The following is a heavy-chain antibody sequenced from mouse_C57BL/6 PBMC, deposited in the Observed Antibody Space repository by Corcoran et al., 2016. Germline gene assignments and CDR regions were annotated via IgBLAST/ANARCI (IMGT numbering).Heavy chain of an antibody. CDR3: ARGSRYGY. D-gene: IGHD3-2*02. CDR1: GYTFTDYY. Sequence: EVQLEQSGPELVKPGASVKISCKASGYTFTDYYMNWVKQSHGKSLEWIGDINPNNGGTSYNQKFKGKATLTVDKSSSTAYMELRSLTSEDSAVYYCARGSRYGYWGQGTTLTVSS. J-gene: IGHJ2*01. V-gene: IGHV1-26*01. CDR2: INPNNGGT.